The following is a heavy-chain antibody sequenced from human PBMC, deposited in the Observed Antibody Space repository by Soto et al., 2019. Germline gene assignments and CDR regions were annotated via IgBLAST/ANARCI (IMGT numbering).Heavy chain of an antibody. V-gene: IGHV4-30-2*01. D-gene: IGHD3-10*01. Sequence: QLQLQESGSGLVKPSQTLSLTCAVSGGSISSGGYSWSWIRQPPGKGLEWIGYIYHSGSTYYNPSLKSRVTISVDRSKNQFSLKRSSVTAADTAVYYCARARGGSGSYYFDYWGQGTLVTVSS. CDR1: GGSISSGGYS. CDR3: ARARGGSGSYYFDY. J-gene: IGHJ4*02. CDR2: IYHSGST.